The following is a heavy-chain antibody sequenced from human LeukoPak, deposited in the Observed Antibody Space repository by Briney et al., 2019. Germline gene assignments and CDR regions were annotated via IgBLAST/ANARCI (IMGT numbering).Heavy chain of an antibody. CDR3: ARCSYDVQGPSRVGMRKYYYYGMDV. J-gene: IGHJ6*02. Sequence: TSETLSLTCTVDGGSFSGYNWSWSRQPAGKGLEWGVEINHNGSTNYNPSLKRRVTMSVDTSKHQFSLKLSSVTAADTAVYYCARCSYDVQGPSRVGMRKYYYYGMDVWGQGTTVTVSS. CDR2: INHNGST. D-gene: IGHD2-2*01. CDR1: GGSFSGYN. V-gene: IGHV4-34*01.